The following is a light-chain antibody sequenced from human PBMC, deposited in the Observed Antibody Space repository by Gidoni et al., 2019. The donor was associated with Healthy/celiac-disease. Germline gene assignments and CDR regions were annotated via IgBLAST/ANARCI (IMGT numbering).Light chain of an antibody. J-gene: IGKJ1*01. CDR2: WAS. V-gene: IGKV4-1*01. CDR3: QQYYSTRT. Sequence: DIVMTQSPDSLAVSLGERATINCKSSQSVLYSSNNKNYLAWYQQKPGQPPKLHIYWASTRESGVPDRFSGSGSGTDFTLTISSLQAEDVAVYYCQQYYSTRTFGQGTKVGIK. CDR1: QSVLYSSNNKNY.